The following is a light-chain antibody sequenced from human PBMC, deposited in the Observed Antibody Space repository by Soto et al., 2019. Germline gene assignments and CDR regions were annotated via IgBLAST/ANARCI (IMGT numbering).Light chain of an antibody. V-gene: IGKV3-20*01. CDR2: GAS. J-gene: IGKJ1*01. CDR1: QSVSSSY. CDR3: RRYGRFPWT. Sequence: EIVLTQSPGSVSLXXWXXXXLXXXXSQSVSSSYLAWYQRKPGQAPRLLIHGASSRATGIPDRFSGSGSGTDFTLTIRRLEPEDFAVYSWRRYGRFPWTFGQGTKVEIK.